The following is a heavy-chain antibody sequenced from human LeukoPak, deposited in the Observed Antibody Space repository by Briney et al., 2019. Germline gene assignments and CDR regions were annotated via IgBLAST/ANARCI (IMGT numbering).Heavy chain of an antibody. CDR1: GYTFTSYG. CDR2: ISAYNGNT. D-gene: IGHD3-10*01. J-gene: IGHJ6*03. V-gene: IGHV1-18*01. CDR3: AAWGSGYYGSGDRNYMDV. Sequence: ASVKVTCKASGYTFTSYGISWVRQAPGQGLEWMGWISAYNGNTNYVQKLQGRVTMTTDTSTSTAYMELSSLRSEDTAVYYCAAWGSGYYGSGDRNYMDVWGKGTTVTVSS.